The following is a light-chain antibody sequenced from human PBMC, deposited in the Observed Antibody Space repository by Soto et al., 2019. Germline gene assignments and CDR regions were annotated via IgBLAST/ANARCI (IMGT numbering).Light chain of an antibody. CDR2: DVS. Sequence: QSALTQPRSVSGSPGQSVTISCTGTSSDVGGYNYVSRYQQHPGKAPKLMIYDVSKRPSGVPDRFSGSKSGNTASLTISGLQAEDEADYYCCSYAGSYTLGVFGTGTKVTVL. J-gene: IGLJ1*01. V-gene: IGLV2-11*01. CDR3: CSYAGSYTLGV. CDR1: SSDVGGYNY.